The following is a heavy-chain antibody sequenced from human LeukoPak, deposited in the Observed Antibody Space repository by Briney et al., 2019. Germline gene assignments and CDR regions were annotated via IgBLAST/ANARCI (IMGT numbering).Heavy chain of an antibody. CDR2: KRYDGTNK. D-gene: IGHD3-3*01. Sequence: GGSLRLSCAPSGFTFSIYGMHWVRQAPGKGLEWVAFKRYDGTNKYYADSVKGRFTISRDNSKNTLYLQMNSLRAEDTAVYYCAKGEGFSYYMDVWGKGTTVTVSS. J-gene: IGHJ6*03. CDR3: AKGEGFSYYMDV. V-gene: IGHV3-30*02. CDR1: GFTFSIYG.